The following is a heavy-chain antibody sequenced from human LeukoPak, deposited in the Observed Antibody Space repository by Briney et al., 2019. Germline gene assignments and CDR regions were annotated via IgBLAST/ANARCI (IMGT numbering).Heavy chain of an antibody. Sequence: GASVKVSCKASGYTFTSYDINWVRQATGQGLEWMGWMNPNSGNTGYAQKFQGRVTMTRNTSISTAYMELSGLRSEDTAVYYCASQGEWLTAIFPGYFQHWGQGTLVTVSS. J-gene: IGHJ1*01. D-gene: IGHD3-3*01. CDR2: MNPNSGNT. CDR3: ASQGEWLTAIFPGYFQH. CDR1: GYTFTSYD. V-gene: IGHV1-8*01.